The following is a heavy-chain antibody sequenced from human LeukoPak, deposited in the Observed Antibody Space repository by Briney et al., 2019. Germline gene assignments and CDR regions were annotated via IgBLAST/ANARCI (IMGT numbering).Heavy chain of an antibody. CDR1: GFTFSSYS. Sequence: PGGSLRLSCAASGFTFSSYSMNWVRQAPGKGLEWVSYISSSGSTIYYADSVKGRFTISRDNAKNSLYLQMNSLRAEDTAVYYCARVGVPAAPFDPWGQGTLVTVSS. CDR3: ARVGVPAAPFDP. V-gene: IGHV3-48*04. CDR2: ISSSGSTI. J-gene: IGHJ5*02. D-gene: IGHD2-2*01.